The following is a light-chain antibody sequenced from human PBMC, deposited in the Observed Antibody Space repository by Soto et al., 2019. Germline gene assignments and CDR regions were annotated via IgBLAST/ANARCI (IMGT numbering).Light chain of an antibody. J-gene: IGKJ5*01. V-gene: IGKV3-11*01. CDR1: QSVSSY. CDR3: QQRSTWIP. Sequence: EIVLTQSPATLSLSPGERATLSCRASQSVSSYLAWYQQKPGQAPRLLIYDASNRATGIPARLSGSGSGTDFTLTISSLEPEDFAVYYCQQRSTWIPFGEGTRLASK. CDR2: DAS.